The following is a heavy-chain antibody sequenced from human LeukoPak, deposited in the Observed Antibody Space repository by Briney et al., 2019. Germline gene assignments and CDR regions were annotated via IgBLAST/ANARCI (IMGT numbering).Heavy chain of an antibody. Sequence: GASVKVSCKASGYTFTSYDIKWVRQATGQGLEWMGWMNPNSGNTGYAQKFQGRVTMTRNTSISTAYMELSSLRSEDTAVYYCASLAGGSYYYYGMDVWGQGTTVTVSS. V-gene: IGHV1-8*01. D-gene: IGHD3-16*01. CDR3: ASLAGGSYYYYGMDV. J-gene: IGHJ6*02. CDR1: GYTFTSYD. CDR2: MNPNSGNT.